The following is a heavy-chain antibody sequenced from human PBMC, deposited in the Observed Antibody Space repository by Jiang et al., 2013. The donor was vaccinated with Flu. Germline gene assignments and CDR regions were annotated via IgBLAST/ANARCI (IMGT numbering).Heavy chain of an antibody. CDR3: ATLRGSTYDTYLMDS. D-gene: IGHD4-11*01. Sequence: VQLLESGGGVVQPGGSLRLSCAASGFDFSYFGMHWVRQAPGKGLEWVASLWHDGSNIHYGDSVKGRFTISRDNSKNLLYLQMNSLRAEDTAVYYCATLRGSTYDTYLMDSWGQGTLVSVSS. CDR1: GFDFSYFG. CDR2: LWHDGSNI. J-gene: IGHJ4*02. V-gene: IGHV3-30*02.